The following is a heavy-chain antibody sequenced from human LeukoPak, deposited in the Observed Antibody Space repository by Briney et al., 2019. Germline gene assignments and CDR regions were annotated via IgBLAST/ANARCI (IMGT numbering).Heavy chain of an antibody. CDR2: ISAYNGNT. CDR1: GYTFTSYG. CDR3: AREKPDYYFDY. V-gene: IGHV1-18*01. J-gene: IGHJ4*02. Sequence: ASVKVSCKASGYTFTSYGISWVRQAPGQGLEWMGWISAYNGNTNYAQKFQGRVTITADKSTSTAYMELSSLRSEDTAVYYCAREKPDYYFDYWGQGTLVTVSS. D-gene: IGHD2-21*02.